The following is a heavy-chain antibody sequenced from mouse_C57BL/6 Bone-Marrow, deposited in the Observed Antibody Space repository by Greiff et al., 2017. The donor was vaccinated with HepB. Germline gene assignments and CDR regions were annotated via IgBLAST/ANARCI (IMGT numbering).Heavy chain of an antibody. CDR2: IDPSDSYT. CDR3: ARCDWRGYYAMDY. J-gene: IGHJ4*01. Sequence: QVQLQQPGAELVKPGASVKLSCKASGYTFTSYWMQWVKQRPGQGLEWIGEIDPSDSYTNYNQKFKGKATLTVDTSSSTAYMQLSSLTSEDSAVYYCARCDWRGYYAMDYWGQGTSVTVSS. V-gene: IGHV1-50*01. D-gene: IGHD2-13*01. CDR1: GYTFTSYW.